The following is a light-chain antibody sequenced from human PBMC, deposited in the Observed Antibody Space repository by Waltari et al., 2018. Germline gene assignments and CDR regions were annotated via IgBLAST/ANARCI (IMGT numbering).Light chain of an antibody. CDR3: QQYGSSLRT. CDR1: QAVTADY. Sequence: EIVFTQSPDTLSLSPGEPATLSCRASQAVTADYLAWYQQKPGQAPRLLIYRASSRATGIPDRFSGSGSGTDFTLTISRLEPEDFAVYYCQQYGSSLRTFGQGTKVEI. J-gene: IGKJ1*01. V-gene: IGKV3-20*01. CDR2: RAS.